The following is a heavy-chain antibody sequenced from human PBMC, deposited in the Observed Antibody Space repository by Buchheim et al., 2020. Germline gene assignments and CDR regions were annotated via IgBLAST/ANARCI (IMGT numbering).Heavy chain of an antibody. CDR2: IYYSGST. V-gene: IGHV4-39*01. Sequence: QLQLQESGPGLVKPSETPSLTCTVSGGSISSSSYYWGWIRQPPGKGLEWIGSIYYSGSTYYNPSLKSRVTISVDTSKNQFSLKLSSVTAADTAVYYCARDLAYCGGDCYSGNWFDPWGQGTL. J-gene: IGHJ5*02. D-gene: IGHD2-21*02. CDR3: ARDLAYCGGDCYSGNWFDP. CDR1: GGSISSSSYY.